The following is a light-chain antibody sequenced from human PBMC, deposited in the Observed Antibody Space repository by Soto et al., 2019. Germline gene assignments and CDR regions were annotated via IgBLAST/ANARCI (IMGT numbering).Light chain of an antibody. V-gene: IGKV3-20*01. CDR2: GAS. CDR1: QSVSNNY. Sequence: EIVLTHSPGTLSLSPCERATLSSRASQSVSNNYLAWYQQKPGQAPRLLIYGASNRATGIPDRFSGSGSGTDFTLTISRLEPEDFAVYYCQQYGSSGTFGQGTKLDIK. J-gene: IGKJ1*01. CDR3: QQYGSSGT.